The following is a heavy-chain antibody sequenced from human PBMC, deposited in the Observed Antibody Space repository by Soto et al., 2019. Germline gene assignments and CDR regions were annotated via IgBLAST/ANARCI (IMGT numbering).Heavy chain of an antibody. Sequence: EVQLVESGGGLVQPGGSLRLSCEASGFTFSIYAMDWVRQAPGKGLEWLSYSNGGSNYIFYADSIKGRFTISRDNAKNSLYLQMNSLRPEDTAVYYCVRDGKSGYDFDYWGQGTLVTVSS. CDR3: VRDGKSGYDFDY. J-gene: IGHJ4*02. CDR1: GFTFSIYA. D-gene: IGHD5-12*01. V-gene: IGHV3-48*01. CDR2: SNGGSNYI.